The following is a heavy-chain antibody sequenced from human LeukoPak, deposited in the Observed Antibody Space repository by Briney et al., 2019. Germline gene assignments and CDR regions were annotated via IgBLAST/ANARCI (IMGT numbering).Heavy chain of an antibody. CDR3: ARVGYCSSGICYGMDV. Sequence: GGSLRLSCAASGFTFGSYWMHWVRQAPGKGLVWVSRINTDLSSTSYADSVKGRFTISRDNAKNTVYLQMNSLRVEDTAVYYCARVGYCSSGICYGMDVWGPGTTVSVSS. D-gene: IGHD2-2*01. V-gene: IGHV3-74*01. J-gene: IGHJ6*02. CDR2: INTDLSST. CDR1: GFTFGSYW.